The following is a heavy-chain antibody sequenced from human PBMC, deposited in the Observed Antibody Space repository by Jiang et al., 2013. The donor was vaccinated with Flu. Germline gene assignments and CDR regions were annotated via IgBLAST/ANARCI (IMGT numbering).Heavy chain of an antibody. J-gene: IGHJ4*02. CDR1: GYTFTKYH. V-gene: IGHV1-46*01. D-gene: IGHD3-16*01. CDR2: INPYNGGA. Sequence: SGAEVKKPGASVKVSCQTSGYTFTKYHVHWVRQAPGQGLEWMGIINPYNGGATGAQKFQGRLTMTRDTSTNTLYMELSSLRSDDTAIYFCARDHDYHSGPYWGPGTQVIVSS. CDR3: ARDHDYHSGPY.